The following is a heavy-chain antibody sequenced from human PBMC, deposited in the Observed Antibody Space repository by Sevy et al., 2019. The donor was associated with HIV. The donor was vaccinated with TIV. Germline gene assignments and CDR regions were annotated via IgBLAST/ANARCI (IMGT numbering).Heavy chain of an antibody. Sequence: TESLSLTCTVSGGSISSSSYYWGWIRQPPGKGMEWIGSIYYSGSTYYNPSLKSRVTISIDTSKNQFSLNLSSVTAADTVVYYCARMGTYYDFWCGYSKYYYYYGMDVWGQGTTVTVSS. CDR3: ARMGTYYDFWCGYSKYYYYYGMDV. V-gene: IGHV4-39*01. CDR2: IYYSGST. J-gene: IGHJ6*02. CDR1: GGSISSSSYY. D-gene: IGHD3-3*01.